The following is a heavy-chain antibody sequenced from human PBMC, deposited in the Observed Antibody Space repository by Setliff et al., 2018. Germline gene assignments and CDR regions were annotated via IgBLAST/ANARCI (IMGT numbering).Heavy chain of an antibody. D-gene: IGHD4-17*01. CDR3: AKDRVNDGVWDFDS. CDR2: VTQGAST. Sequence: GGSLRLSCETSGFTFSAYSMAWVRQFPGKGLRLVSAVTQGASTLYPDSVRGRFTMSRDNSKSSVYLQMNDLRVEDTATYYCAKDRVNDGVWDFDSWGQGMLVTVSS. V-gene: IGHV3-23*01. J-gene: IGHJ4*02. CDR1: GFTFSAYS.